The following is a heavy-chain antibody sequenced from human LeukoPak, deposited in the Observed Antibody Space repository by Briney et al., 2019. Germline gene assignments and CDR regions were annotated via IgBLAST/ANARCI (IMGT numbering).Heavy chain of an antibody. J-gene: IGHJ5*02. D-gene: IGHD3-10*01. V-gene: IGHV4-59*08. CDR2: VYYTGST. CDR1: GGSISRSY. Sequence: SETLSLTCTVSGGSISRSYWSWIRQPPGKGLEWIGSVYYTGSTNYNPSLKSRVSILVDMSKTQFSLKLRSVTAADTAVYFCARTVDEMIRGVSEAHWFDPWGPGTLVAVSS. CDR3: ARTVDEMIRGVSEAHWFDP.